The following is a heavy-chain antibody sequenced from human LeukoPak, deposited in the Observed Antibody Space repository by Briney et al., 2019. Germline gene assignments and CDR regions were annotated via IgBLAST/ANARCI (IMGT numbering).Heavy chain of an antibody. D-gene: IGHD3-9*01. CDR1: GFTFNTYA. V-gene: IGHV3-49*04. J-gene: IGHJ4*02. CDR2: IRSKAYGGTT. Sequence: GGSLRLSCAASGFTFNTYAMNWVRQAPGKGLEWVGFIRSKAYGGTTEYAASVKGRFTISRDDSKSIAYLQMNSLKTEDTAVYYCTSQTYYDILTGYPLPDYWGQGTLVTVSS. CDR3: TSQTYYDILTGYPLPDY.